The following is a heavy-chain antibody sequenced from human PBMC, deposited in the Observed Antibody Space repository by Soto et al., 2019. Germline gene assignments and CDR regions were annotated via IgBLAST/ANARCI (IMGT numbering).Heavy chain of an antibody. CDR3: AREWCSSTSCYWVAFDI. CDR1: GYTFTSYY. J-gene: IGHJ3*02. CDR2: INPSGGST. D-gene: IGHD2-2*01. Sequence: QVQLVQSGAEVKKPGASVKVSCKASGYTFTSYYMHWVRQAPGQGLEWMGIINPSGGSTSYAQKFQGRVTMTRDTSTSTVYMELSSVRSEDTAVYYCAREWCSSTSCYWVAFDIWGQGTMVTVSS. V-gene: IGHV1-46*01.